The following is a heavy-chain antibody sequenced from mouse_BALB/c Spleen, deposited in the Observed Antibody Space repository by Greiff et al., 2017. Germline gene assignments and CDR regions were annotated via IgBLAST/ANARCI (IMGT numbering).Heavy chain of an antibody. J-gene: IGHJ4*01. CDR1: GFTFSSYA. Sequence: EVQRVESGGGLVKPGGSLKLSCAASGFTFSSYAMSWVRQTPEKRLEWVASISSGGSTYYPDSVKGRFTISRDNARNILYLQMSSLRSEDTAMYYCAREFDFHAMDYWGQGTSVTVSS. CDR3: AREFDFHAMDY. V-gene: IGHV5-6-5*01. D-gene: IGHD2-4*01. CDR2: ISSGGST.